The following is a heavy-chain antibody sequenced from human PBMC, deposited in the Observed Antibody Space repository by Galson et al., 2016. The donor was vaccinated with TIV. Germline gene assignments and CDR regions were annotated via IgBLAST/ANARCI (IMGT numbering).Heavy chain of an antibody. CDR1: GGTFSSFV. Sequence: SVKGSCKASGGTFSSFVVTWVRQAQGQGLEWMGGIIPLFGEAHYAQKFQGRVTISADEPTSTVYIDLRSLRSWDTAVYYCAKCRNTAMDTYYYYYGLDVWGQATTVTVSS. V-gene: IGHV1-69*13. J-gene: IGHJ6*02. CDR3: AKCRNTAMDTYYYYYGLDV. CDR2: IIPLFGEA. D-gene: IGHD5-18*01.